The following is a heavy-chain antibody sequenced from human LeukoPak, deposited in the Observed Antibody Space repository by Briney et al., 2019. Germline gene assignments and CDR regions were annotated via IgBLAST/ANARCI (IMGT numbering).Heavy chain of an antibody. V-gene: IGHV4-59*01. Sequence: SETLSLTCTVSRGSISSYYWSWIRQPPGQGLEWIGYIYYSGSTDYNPPLKSRVNISVDTSKNQFSLKLSSVTAADTAVYFCARVRVSSGSHPWYFDYWGQGTLVTVSS. CDR1: RGSISSYY. CDR2: IYYSGST. J-gene: IGHJ4*02. D-gene: IGHD3-22*01. CDR3: ARVRVSSGSHPWYFDY.